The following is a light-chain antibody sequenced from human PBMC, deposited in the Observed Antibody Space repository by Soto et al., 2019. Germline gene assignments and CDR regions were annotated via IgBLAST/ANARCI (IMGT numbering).Light chain of an antibody. J-gene: IGKJ1*01. V-gene: IGKV3-20*01. CDR2: AAS. Sequence: EFVLTQSPGTLSLSPGERATLSCRASQSLSGTYLACYQQTPGQAPRLIIYAASSRATGIADRFSGSWSAQDFPLTISRLEHEYFAVYYRQQYGSSLPFGQGTKVEVK. CDR3: QQYGSSLP. CDR1: QSLSGTY.